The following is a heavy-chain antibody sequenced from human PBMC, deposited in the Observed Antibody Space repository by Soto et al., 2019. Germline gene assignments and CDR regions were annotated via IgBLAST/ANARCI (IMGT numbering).Heavy chain of an antibody. D-gene: IGHD2-2*02. V-gene: IGHV3-49*04. J-gene: IGHJ6*02. CDR2: IRSKAYGGTT. CDR3: TREGRSIRYCSSTSCYISSEWDYYYYGMDV. CDR1: GFTFGDYA. Sequence: PGGSLRLSCTASGFTFGDYAMSWVRQAPGKGLEWVGFIRSKAYGGTTEYAASVKGRFTISRDDSKSIADLQMNSLKTEDTAVYYCTREGRSIRYCSSTSCYISSEWDYYYYGMDVWGQGTTVTVSS.